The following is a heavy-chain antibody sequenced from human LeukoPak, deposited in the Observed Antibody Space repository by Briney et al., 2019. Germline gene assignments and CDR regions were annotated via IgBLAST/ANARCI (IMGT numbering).Heavy chain of an antibody. CDR3: ARGPRAVAASFYYYYYMDV. J-gene: IGHJ6*03. CDR2: IKHSGST. V-gene: IGHV4-34*01. D-gene: IGHD2-15*01. Sequence: SETLSLTCAVYAGSFSGYYWSWIRQPPEKGLEWIGEIKHSGSTNYNPSLKSRVTISVDTSKNQFSLKLSSVTAADTAVYYCARGPRAVAASFYYYYYMDVWGKGTTVTVSS. CDR1: AGSFSGYY.